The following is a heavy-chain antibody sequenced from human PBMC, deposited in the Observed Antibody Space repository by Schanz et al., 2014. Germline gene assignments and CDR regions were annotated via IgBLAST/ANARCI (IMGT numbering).Heavy chain of an antibody. CDR1: FSPFTNYY. CDR3: AFDRDDAYDI. J-gene: IGHJ3*02. D-gene: IGHD3-9*01. V-gene: IGHV1-46*01. Sequence: QVQLVHSCSPVTPRGASVPLSFTSSFSPFTNYYIHWVRQAPGQGLEWMGRIYLSDGSKRYAQKFQGRVTVTRDTSTTTVYMDLSSLISEDTAVYYCAFDRDDAYDIWGQGTTVTVSS. CDR2: IYLSDGSK.